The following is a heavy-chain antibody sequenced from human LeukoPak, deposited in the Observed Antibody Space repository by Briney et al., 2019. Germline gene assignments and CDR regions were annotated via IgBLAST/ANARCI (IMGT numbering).Heavy chain of an antibody. J-gene: IGHJ4*02. D-gene: IGHD6-19*01. CDR3: AGVSESGWYYFDY. CDR1: GSTFSSYN. CDR2: IGYTGDST. Sequence: GGSLRLSCAASGSTFSSYNMNWVRQAPGKGLEWVSGIGYTGDSTFYADSVKGRFSISRDNSKNTLYLQMSSLRDEDTAVYYCAGVSESGWYYFDYWGQGTLVTVSS. V-gene: IGHV3-NL1*01.